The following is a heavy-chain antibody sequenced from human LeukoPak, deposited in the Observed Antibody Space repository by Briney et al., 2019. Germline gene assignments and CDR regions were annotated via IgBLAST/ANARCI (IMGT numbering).Heavy chain of an antibody. CDR3: ARGADIVVVPAATVVDAFDI. D-gene: IGHD2-2*01. V-gene: IGHV3-7*03. J-gene: IGHJ3*02. Sequence: GGSLTLSCAASGFTFSSYWMSWVRQAPGKGLEWVANIKQDGSEKYYVDSVKGRFTISRDNAKNSLYLQMNSLRAEDTAVYYCARGADIVVVPAATVVDAFDIWGQGTMVTVSS. CDR1: GFTFSSYW. CDR2: IKQDGSEK.